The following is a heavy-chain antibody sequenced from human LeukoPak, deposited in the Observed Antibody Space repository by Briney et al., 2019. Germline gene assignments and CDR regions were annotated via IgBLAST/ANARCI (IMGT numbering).Heavy chain of an antibody. D-gene: IGHD2-15*01. CDR2: IYPGDSDT. J-gene: IGHJ5*02. Sequence: HGESLKISCKGSGYSFTSYWIGWVRQMPGKGMELMGIIYPGDSDTTYSPSCQGQVTISDDKSISTAYLQWRSLKASDTAMYYCARVGYCSGGSCYSDFENWFDPWGQGTLVTVSS. CDR3: ARVGYCSGGSCYSDFENWFDP. V-gene: IGHV5-51*01. CDR1: GYSFTSYW.